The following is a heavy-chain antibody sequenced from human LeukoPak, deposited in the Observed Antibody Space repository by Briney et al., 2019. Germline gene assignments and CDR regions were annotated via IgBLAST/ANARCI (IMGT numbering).Heavy chain of an antibody. Sequence: ASVKVSCKASGYTFTGYYMHWVRQAPGQGLEWMGWINPNGGGTNYQGWVTMTRDTSISTAYMELSRLRSDDTAVYYCARGGYSGYDDFDYWGQGTLVTVSS. J-gene: IGHJ4*02. CDR1: GYTFTGYY. D-gene: IGHD5-12*01. CDR3: ARGGYSGYDDFDY. V-gene: IGHV1-2*04. CDR2: INPNGGGT.